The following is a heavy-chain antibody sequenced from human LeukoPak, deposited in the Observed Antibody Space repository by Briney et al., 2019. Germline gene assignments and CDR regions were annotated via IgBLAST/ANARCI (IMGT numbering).Heavy chain of an antibody. V-gene: IGHV3-23*01. CDR3: EKARFLEWLLLNY. D-gene: IGHD3-3*01. CDR2: ISGSGGRT. CDR1: GLTFSSYA. J-gene: IGHJ4*02. Sequence: GSMRLSCAASGLTFSSYAMSWVGPAPGKGLEWVSAISGSGGRTYYADSVKGRFTISRDNYNNPLYLQMNSLRADDTAVYYCEKARFLEWLLLNYWRQGTLVSVSS.